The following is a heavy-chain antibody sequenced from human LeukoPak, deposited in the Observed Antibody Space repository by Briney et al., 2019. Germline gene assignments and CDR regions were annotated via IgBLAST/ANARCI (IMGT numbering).Heavy chain of an antibody. CDR3: ARGVGRGYYDSAFDY. J-gene: IGHJ4*02. CDR1: GDSVSSNSVT. D-gene: IGHD3-22*01. Sequence: SQTLSLTCAISGDSVSSNSVTWNWIRQSPSRGLEWLGRTYYRSKWYNDYAVFVKSRITINPDTSKNQFSLQLNSVTPEDTAVYYCARGVGRGYYDSAFDYWGQGTLVTVSS. V-gene: IGHV6-1*01. CDR2: TYYRSKWYN.